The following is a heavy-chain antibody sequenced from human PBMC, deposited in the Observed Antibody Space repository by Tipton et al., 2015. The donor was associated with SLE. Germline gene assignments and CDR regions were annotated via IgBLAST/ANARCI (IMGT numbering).Heavy chain of an antibody. CDR1: GFTLITYA. V-gene: IGHV3-21*01. CDR2: ISSSSSYI. Sequence: SLRLSCAASGFTLITYAMSWVRQAPGKGLEWVSCISSSSSYIYYADSVKGRFTISRDNAKNSLYLQMNSLRAEDTAVYYCARDYLDGAPSDAFDIWGQGTMVTVSS. J-gene: IGHJ3*02. CDR3: ARDYLDGAPSDAFDI. D-gene: IGHD1-1*01.